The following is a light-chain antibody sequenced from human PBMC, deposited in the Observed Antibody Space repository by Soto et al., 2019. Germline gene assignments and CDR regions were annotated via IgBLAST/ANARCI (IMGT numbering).Light chain of an antibody. Sequence: QSVLTQPASVSLSPGQSITVSCTGTSSDVVNFNYVSLYQQHPGKAPKLMIYEVIHRPSGVSNRFSGSKSGSTASLTISGLQAEDEADYYCTSYTSSGTYVFGTGTKVTVL. CDR3: TSYTSSGTYV. V-gene: IGLV2-14*01. CDR2: EVI. CDR1: SSDVVNFNY. J-gene: IGLJ1*01.